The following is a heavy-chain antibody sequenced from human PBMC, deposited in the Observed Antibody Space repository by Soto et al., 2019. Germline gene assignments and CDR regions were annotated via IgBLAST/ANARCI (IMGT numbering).Heavy chain of an antibody. CDR3: AKEGVSQSNYDCSDP. CDR2: ISWNSGSI. Sequence: GGSLRLSCAASGFTFDDYAMHWVRQAPGKGLKWVSGISWNSGSIGYADSVKGRFTISRDNAKNSLYLQMNRLRAEDTALYYCAKEGVSQSNYDCSDPWGQGLLGTVSS. V-gene: IGHV3-9*01. CDR1: GFTFDDYA. D-gene: IGHD4-4*01. J-gene: IGHJ5*02.